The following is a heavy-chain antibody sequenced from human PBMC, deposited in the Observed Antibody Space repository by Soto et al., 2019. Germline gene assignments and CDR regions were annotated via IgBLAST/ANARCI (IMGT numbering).Heavy chain of an antibody. CDR2: ISYDGSNK. J-gene: IGHJ4*02. CDR1: GFTFSSYG. D-gene: IGHD3-3*01. V-gene: IGHV3-30*18. CDR3: ANSNRGFLRY. Sequence: QGQLVESGGGVVQPGRSLRLSCAASGFTFSSYGMHWVRQAPGKGLEWVAVISYDGSNKYYADSVKGRFTISRDNSKNTLYLQMNSLRAEDTAVYYCANSNRGFLRYWGQVTFVSVS.